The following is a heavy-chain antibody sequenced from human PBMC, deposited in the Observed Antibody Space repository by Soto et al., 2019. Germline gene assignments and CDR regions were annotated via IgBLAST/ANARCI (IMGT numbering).Heavy chain of an antibody. V-gene: IGHV4-30-2*01. CDR3: ARVWFGESSWFDP. CDR1: GGSPTIGGYW. D-gene: IGHD3-10*01. CDR2: ICHSGNT. J-gene: IGHJ5*02. Sequence: TLSLTWTRSGGSPTIGGYWWGWNPQPPGQGLEWIGYICHSGNTHYNPSLKSRVTTSLDRSKNQFSLNLSSVTAADTAVYYCARVWFGESSWFDPWGQGTLVIVSS.